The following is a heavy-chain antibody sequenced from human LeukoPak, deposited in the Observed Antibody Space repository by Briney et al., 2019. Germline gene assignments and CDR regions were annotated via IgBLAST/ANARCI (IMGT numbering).Heavy chain of an antibody. Sequence: GGSLRLSCAASGFTFSSYSMNWVRQAPGKGLEWVSSISSSSSYIYYADSVKGRFTISRDNAKNSLYLQMNSLRAEDTAVYYCARDLSPDVEMATIGYDYWGQGTLVTVFS. CDR2: ISSSSSYI. CDR3: ARDLSPDVEMATIGYDY. V-gene: IGHV3-21*01. CDR1: GFTFSSYS. D-gene: IGHD5-24*01. J-gene: IGHJ4*02.